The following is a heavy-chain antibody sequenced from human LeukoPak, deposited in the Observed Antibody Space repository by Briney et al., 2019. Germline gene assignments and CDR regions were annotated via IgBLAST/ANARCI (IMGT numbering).Heavy chain of an antibody. CDR2: ISSSSSTI. V-gene: IGHV3-48*01. J-gene: IGHJ3*02. CDR1: GFTFSSYS. CDR3: ARIVDSNGWYLSPDAFDI. D-gene: IGHD6-19*01. Sequence: GGSLRLSCAASGFTFSSYSMNWVRQAPGKGLEWVSYISSSSSTIYYADSVKGRFTISRDNAKNSLHLQMNSLRAEDTAVYYCARIVDSNGWYLSPDAFDIWGQGTMVTVSS.